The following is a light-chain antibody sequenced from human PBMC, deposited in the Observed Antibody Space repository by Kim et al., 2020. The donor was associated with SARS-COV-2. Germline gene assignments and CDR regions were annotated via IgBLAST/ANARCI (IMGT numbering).Light chain of an antibody. CDR1: SSDIGDHNY. Sequence: GQSVTISCTGSSSDIGDHNYVSWYQQHPGNVPKLIIYAVTRRPSGVADRFSGSKSGNTASLTISGLQAEDEADYFCCSFAGSHILVFGGGTQLTVL. CDR2: AVT. CDR3: CSFAGSHILV. J-gene: IGLJ2*01. V-gene: IGLV2-11*01.